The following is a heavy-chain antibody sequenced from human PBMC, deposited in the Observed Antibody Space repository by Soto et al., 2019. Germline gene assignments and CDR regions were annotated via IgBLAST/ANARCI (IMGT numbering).Heavy chain of an antibody. J-gene: IGHJ4*02. CDR1: GVPISTYY. V-gene: IGHV4-59*01. CDR3: VREAYIGYGHAIDY. D-gene: IGHD5-12*01. CDR2: NYHSGTT. Sequence: PSDTLSLTSAVSGVPISTYYWSWIRHPPGKGLEWIGYNYHSGTTNYNPSLKSRVTISVDTSKNQFSLRLTSVTAADTAIYYCVREAYIGYGHAIDYWGQGTLVTVSS.